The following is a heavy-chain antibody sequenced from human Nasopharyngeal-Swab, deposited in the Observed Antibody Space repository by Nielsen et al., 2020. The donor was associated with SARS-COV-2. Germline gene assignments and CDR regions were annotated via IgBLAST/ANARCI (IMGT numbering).Heavy chain of an antibody. J-gene: IGHJ3*02. CDR3: ARATITMIVVVDAFDI. D-gene: IGHD3-22*01. Sequence: SETLSLTCTVSGGSISSGGYYWIWIRQHPRKGLEWIGYIYYSGSTYYNPSLKSRVTISVDTSKNQFSLKLSSVTAADTAVYYCARATITMIVVVDAFDIWGQGTMVTVSS. V-gene: IGHV4-31*03. CDR2: IYYSGST. CDR1: GGSISSGGYY.